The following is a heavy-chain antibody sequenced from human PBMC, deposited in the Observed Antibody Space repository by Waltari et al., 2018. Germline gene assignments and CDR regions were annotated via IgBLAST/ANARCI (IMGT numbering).Heavy chain of an antibody. J-gene: IGHJ4*02. D-gene: IGHD6-6*01. CDR1: GFTFSNAW. V-gene: IGHV3-15*07. CDR3: TTQRIAARGGLDY. Sequence: EVQLVESGGGLVKPGGSLRLSCAASGFTFSNAWINWVRQAPGKGLEWVGRIKSKTDGGTTDYAAPVKGRFTISRDDSKNTLYLQMNSLKTEDTAVYYCTTQRIAARGGLDYWGQGTLVTVSS. CDR2: IKSKTDGGTT.